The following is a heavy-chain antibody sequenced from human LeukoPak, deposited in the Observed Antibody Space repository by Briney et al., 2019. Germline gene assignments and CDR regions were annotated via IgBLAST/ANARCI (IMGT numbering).Heavy chain of an antibody. J-gene: IGHJ4*02. Sequence: ASVKVSCKASGYTFTGHYMHWVRQAPGQGLEWMGWINPNSGGTNYAQKFQGRVTMTRDTSISTAYMELSRLRSDDTAVYYCAREGCSSTSRSDFDYWGQGTLVTVSS. CDR2: INPNSGGT. CDR1: GYTFTGHY. V-gene: IGHV1-2*02. CDR3: AREGCSSTSRSDFDY. D-gene: IGHD2-2*01.